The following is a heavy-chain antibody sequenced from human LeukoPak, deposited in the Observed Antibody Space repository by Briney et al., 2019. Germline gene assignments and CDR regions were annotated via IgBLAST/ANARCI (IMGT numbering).Heavy chain of an antibody. V-gene: IGHV1-46*01. Sequence: GASVKVSCKASGYTFTSYYMHRVRQAPGQGLEWMGIINPSGGSTSYAQKFQGRVTMTRDTSTSTVYMELSSLRSEDTAVYYCARLTDLSYSSGWQDYWGQGTLVTVSS. J-gene: IGHJ4*02. D-gene: IGHD6-19*01. CDR1: GYTFTSYY. CDR2: INPSGGST. CDR3: ARLTDLSYSSGWQDY.